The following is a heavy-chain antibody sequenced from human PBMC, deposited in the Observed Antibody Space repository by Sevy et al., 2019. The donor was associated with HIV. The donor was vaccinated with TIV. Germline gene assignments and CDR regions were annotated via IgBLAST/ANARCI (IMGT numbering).Heavy chain of an antibody. CDR1: GFTFSIYT. J-gene: IGHJ4*02. CDR3: ARVGIDSTGYPFDY. D-gene: IGHD3-22*01. CDR2: ISSSSSYI. V-gene: IGHV3-21*01. Sequence: GGSLRLSCAASGFTFSIYTMNWVRQAPGKGLEWVSSISSSSSYINYTDSVKGRFTISRDNAKNSLYLQMNSLRAEDTAVYYCARVGIDSTGYPFDYWGQGTLVTVSS.